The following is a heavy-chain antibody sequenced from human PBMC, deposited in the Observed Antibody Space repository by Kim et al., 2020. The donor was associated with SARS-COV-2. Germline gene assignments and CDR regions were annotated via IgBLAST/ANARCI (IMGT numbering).Heavy chain of an antibody. V-gene: IGHV3-30*18. Sequence: GGSLRLSCAASGLTFRNYGMHWVRQAPGKGLEWVADISYDGTIQYYGDSVEGRFTISRDNSKNTLYLQMNSLRLEDTAVYYCAKGRIAVVSGGNKWVDPWGAGTLLTVSS. CDR3: AKGRIAVVSGGNKWVDP. J-gene: IGHJ5*02. CDR2: ISYDGTIQ. CDR1: GLTFRNYG. D-gene: IGHD2-2*01.